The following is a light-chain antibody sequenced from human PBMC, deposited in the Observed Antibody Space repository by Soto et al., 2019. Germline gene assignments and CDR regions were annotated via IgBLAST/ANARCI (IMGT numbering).Light chain of an antibody. V-gene: IGKV1-39*01. J-gene: IGKJ1*01. Sequence: DIQIAQSPSSLSASVGDRVTIPCRASQSISPYLNWYQQKPGKAPNLLIYTASILESGVPSRFSGSGSGTDFTLTISSLQPEDFATYFCQQSYSRPRTFGQGTKVDIK. CDR2: TAS. CDR1: QSISPY. CDR3: QQSYSRPRT.